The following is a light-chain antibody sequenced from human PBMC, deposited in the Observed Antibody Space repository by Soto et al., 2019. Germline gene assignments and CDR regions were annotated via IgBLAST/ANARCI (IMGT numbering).Light chain of an antibody. Sequence: EILLIQYPGTLSLSPGARATLSCRASQTLRRNYLAWYQQRPGQAPRVLIHGASRRAAGIPDRSSGSGSGTDFTLTISSLDTEDFPVFYCQQYGTSEIIFGQGTRLEI. CDR3: QQYGTSEII. V-gene: IGKV3-20*01. CDR2: GAS. J-gene: IGKJ5*01. CDR1: QTLRRNY.